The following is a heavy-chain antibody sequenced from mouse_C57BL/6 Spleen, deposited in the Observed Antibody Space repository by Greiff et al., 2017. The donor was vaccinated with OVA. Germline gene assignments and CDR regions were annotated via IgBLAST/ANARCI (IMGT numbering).Heavy chain of an antibody. Sequence: DVKLQESGPGLVKPSQSLSLTCSVTGYSITSGYYWNWIRQFPGNKLEWMGYISYDGSNNYNPSLKNRISITRDTSKNQFFLKLKSVTTEDTATYYCARAGDSSGYWFAYWGQGTLVTVSA. V-gene: IGHV3-6*01. CDR2: ISYDGSN. CDR1: GYSITSGYY. CDR3: ARAGDSSGYWFAY. D-gene: IGHD3-2*02. J-gene: IGHJ3*01.